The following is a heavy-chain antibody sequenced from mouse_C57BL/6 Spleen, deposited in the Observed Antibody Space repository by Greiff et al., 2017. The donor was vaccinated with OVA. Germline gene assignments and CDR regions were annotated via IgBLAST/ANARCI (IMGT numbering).Heavy chain of an antibody. D-gene: IGHD2-4*01. CDR1: GYTFTDYY. CDR2: INPNNGGT. CDR3: AGPFYDDYDGLGAMDD. V-gene: IGHV1-26*01. J-gene: IGHJ4*01. Sequence: VQLQQSGPELVKPGASVKISCKASGYTFTDYYMNWVKQSHGKSLEWIGDINPNNGGTSYNQKFKGKTTLSVDKSSSTTYMELRSLTSEYSAVYYCAGPFYDDYDGLGAMDDWGQGTSVTVSS.